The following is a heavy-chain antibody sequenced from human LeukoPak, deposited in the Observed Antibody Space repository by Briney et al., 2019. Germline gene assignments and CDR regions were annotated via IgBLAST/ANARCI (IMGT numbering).Heavy chain of an antibody. CDR2: KNPNSGNS. D-gene: IGHD5/OR15-5a*01. Sequence: ASVRVSCKASGYTFTNYDINCVRQATGQGREWMGYKNPNSGNSAYTQKFQGRVTITTDASITTAYMELSGLRSEDTALYYCARECLDYWGQGTLVTVSS. CDR3: ARECLDY. CDR1: GYTFTNYD. J-gene: IGHJ4*02. V-gene: IGHV1-8*01.